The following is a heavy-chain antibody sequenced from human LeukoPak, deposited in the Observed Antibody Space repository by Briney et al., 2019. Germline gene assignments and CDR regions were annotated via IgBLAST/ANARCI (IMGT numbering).Heavy chain of an antibody. Sequence: GGSLRLSCAASGFTFSTYSMNWVRQAPGKGLEWASYISNSGSTIYYADSVKGRFTISRDNAKNSLYLQMNSLGAEDTAVYYCARRGVLWFGELFYYGMDVWGQGTTVTVSS. D-gene: IGHD3-10*01. V-gene: IGHV3-48*04. CDR1: GFTFSTYS. CDR3: ARRGVLWFGELFYYGMDV. CDR2: ISNSGSTI. J-gene: IGHJ6*02.